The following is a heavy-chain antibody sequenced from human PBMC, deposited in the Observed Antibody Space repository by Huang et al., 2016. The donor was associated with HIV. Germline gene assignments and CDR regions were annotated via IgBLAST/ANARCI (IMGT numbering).Heavy chain of an antibody. Sequence: QVRLQQWGARLLKPSETLSLKCAVYGGSFSDYYWTWIRQSPGKGLEWIGEVTHRGHSTDNPSLRSRVTMSADTSKNQFYRNRTYVTAADTAVYYWARPRMTEVASDANWKYFDYGGKGTLVIVSS. CDR3: ARPRMTEVASDANWKYFDY. V-gene: IGHV4-34*02. J-gene: IGHJ4*02. CDR1: GGSFSDYY. CDR2: VTHRGHS. D-gene: IGHD1-1*01.